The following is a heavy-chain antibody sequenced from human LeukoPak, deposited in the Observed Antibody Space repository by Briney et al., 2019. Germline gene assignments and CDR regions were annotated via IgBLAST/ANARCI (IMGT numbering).Heavy chain of an antibody. CDR2: ISYDGSNK. Sequence: GGSLRLSCAASGFTFSSYGMHWARQAPGKGLEWVAVISYDGSNKYYAGSVKGRFTISRDNSMNTLYLQMNSLRAEDTAVYYGAKDPGSSPPLPFDPWGQGILVTVSS. J-gene: IGHJ5*02. CDR3: AKDPGSSPPLPFDP. D-gene: IGHD3-10*01. V-gene: IGHV3-30*18. CDR1: GFTFSSYG.